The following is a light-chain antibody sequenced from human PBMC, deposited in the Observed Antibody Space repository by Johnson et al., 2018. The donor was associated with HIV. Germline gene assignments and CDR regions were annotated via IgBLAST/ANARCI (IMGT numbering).Light chain of an antibody. Sequence: QSVLTQPPSVSAAPGQKVTISCSGSSYNIGNNYVSWYQQLPGTAPKLLIYDNNKRPSGIPDRFSGSKSGPSATLGITGLQNGDEADYYCGTWDSSLSVYVFGTGTKVSVL. J-gene: IGLJ1*01. V-gene: IGLV1-51*01. CDR1: SYNIGNNY. CDR3: GTWDSSLSVYV. CDR2: DNN.